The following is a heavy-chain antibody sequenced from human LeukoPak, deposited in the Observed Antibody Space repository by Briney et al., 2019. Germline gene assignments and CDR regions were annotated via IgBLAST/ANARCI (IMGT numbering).Heavy chain of an antibody. CDR3: AATDYYDSSAVGDDAFDI. CDR2: IYYSGST. V-gene: IGHV4-59*01. CDR1: GGSISSYY. D-gene: IGHD3-22*01. Sequence: SETLSLTCTVSGGSISSYYWSWIRQPPGKGLEWIEYIYYSGSTNYNPSLKSRVTISVDTSKNQFSLKLSSVTAADTAVYYCAATDYYDSSAVGDDAFDIWGQGTMVTVSS. J-gene: IGHJ3*02.